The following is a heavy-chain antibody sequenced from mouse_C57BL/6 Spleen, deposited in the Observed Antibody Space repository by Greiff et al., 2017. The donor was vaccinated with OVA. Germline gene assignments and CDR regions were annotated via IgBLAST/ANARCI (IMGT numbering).Heavy chain of an antibody. CDR2: IDPEDGET. J-gene: IGHJ2*01. CDR3: ARWPTMATTDYFDY. V-gene: IGHV14-2*01. CDR1: GFNIKDYY. Sequence: DVHLVESGAELVKPGASVKLSCTASGFNIKDYYMHWVKQRTEQGLEWIGRIDPEDGETKYATKFQGKATITADTSSNTAYLQLSSLTSEDTAVYYCARWPTMATTDYFDYWGQGTTLTVSS. D-gene: IGHD2-9*01.